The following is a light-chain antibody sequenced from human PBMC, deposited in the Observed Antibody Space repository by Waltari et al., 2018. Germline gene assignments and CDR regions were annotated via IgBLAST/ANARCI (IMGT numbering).Light chain of an antibody. V-gene: IGLV7-46*01. Sequence: QAVVTQESSLTVSPGGTVTLTCGSSTGTVTDGHYPYWFQQKPGQAPRPLIYDTNNKHPWAPARFSGSLLGDKAALTLSGAQPEDEADYYCLLSPGGTFWVFGGGTKLTVL. CDR2: DTN. J-gene: IGLJ3*02. CDR1: TGTVTDGHY. CDR3: LLSPGGTFWV.